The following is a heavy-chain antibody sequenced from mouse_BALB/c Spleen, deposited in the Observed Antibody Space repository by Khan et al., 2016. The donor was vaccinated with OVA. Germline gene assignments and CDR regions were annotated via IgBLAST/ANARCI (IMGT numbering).Heavy chain of an antibody. V-gene: IGHV1-7*01. CDR1: GYTFTNYW. J-gene: IGHJ4*01. D-gene: IGHD3-2*02. Sequence: QVQLKQSGAELAKPGASVKMSCKASGYTFTNYWMHWVKQRPGQGLEWIGYINPNTIYTEYNQKFKDKATLTADTSSSTAYMQLRSLTSEDSAVDHCARRLPPYYYSMDYWGQGTSVTVSS. CDR2: INPNTIYT. CDR3: ARRLPPYYYSMDY.